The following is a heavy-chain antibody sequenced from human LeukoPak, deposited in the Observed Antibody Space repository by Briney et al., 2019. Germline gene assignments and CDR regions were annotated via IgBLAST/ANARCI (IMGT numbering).Heavy chain of an antibody. CDR1: GFTFSSYA. J-gene: IGHJ4*02. V-gene: IGHV3-23*01. D-gene: IGHD6-19*01. CDR3: AKELVAVAGDRGVDY. CDR2: VSRSGGST. Sequence: GGSLRLSCAASGFTFSSYAMSWVRQAPGKGLEWVSGVSRSGGSTYYADSVKSRFTISRDNSKNTLYLQMNSLRAEDTAVYYCAKELVAVAGDRGVDYWGQGTLVTVSS.